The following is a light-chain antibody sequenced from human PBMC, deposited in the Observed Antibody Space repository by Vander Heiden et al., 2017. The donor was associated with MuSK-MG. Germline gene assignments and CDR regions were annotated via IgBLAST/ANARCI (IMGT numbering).Light chain of an antibody. V-gene: IGKV1-39*01. CDR2: AAS. CDR3: RHSYSTPLT. J-gene: IGKJ4*01. Sequence: DIQMTQSPSSLSAYVRDRVTITCRASQSISSYLNWYQPKQGKAPKLLIDAASTLQSGVPSRFSGSGSGTDVTDTISSLQAEDCATYYRRHSYSTPLTFGGGTKVEIK. CDR1: QSISSY.